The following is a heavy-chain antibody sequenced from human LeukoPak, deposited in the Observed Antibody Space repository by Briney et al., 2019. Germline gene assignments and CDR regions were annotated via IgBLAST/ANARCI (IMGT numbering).Heavy chain of an antibody. Sequence: PGGSLRLSCAASGFTFSGYWMSWVRQAPGKGLELVANIKQDGSEKYYVDSMKGRFTISRDNAKNSLYLQMNSLRAEDTAVYYCARGPSYCGTNCYYYFEYWGQGTLVTVSS. CDR3: ARGPSYCGTNCYYYFEY. CDR1: GFTFSGYW. CDR2: IKQDGSEK. V-gene: IGHV3-7*01. D-gene: IGHD2-21*01. J-gene: IGHJ4*02.